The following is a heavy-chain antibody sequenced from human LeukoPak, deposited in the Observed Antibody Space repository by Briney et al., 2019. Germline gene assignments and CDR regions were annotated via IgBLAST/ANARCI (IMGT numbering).Heavy chain of an antibody. CDR3: ARQGTIAAAFLH. D-gene: IGHD6-13*01. CDR1: GGSISGFY. J-gene: IGHJ1*01. V-gene: IGHV4-59*08. CDR2: IYYSGST. Sequence: SETLSLTCTVSGGSISGFYWSWIRQPPGKGLEWIGYIYYSGSTNYNPSLKSRVTISVDTSKNQFSLKLSSVTAADTAVYYCARQGTIAAAFLHWGQGTLVTVSS.